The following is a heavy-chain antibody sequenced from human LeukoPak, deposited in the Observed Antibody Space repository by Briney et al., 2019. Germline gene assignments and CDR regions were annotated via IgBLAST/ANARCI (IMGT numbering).Heavy chain of an antibody. CDR3: TTGGPQTYYDFWSGYYTGKDY. CDR2: IKSKTDGGTT. J-gene: IGHJ4*02. V-gene: IGHV3-15*07. CDR1: GFTFSNAW. Sequence: GGSLRLSCAASGFTFSNAWMNWVRQAPGKGLEWVGRIKSKTDGGTTDYAAPVKGRFTISRDDSKNTLYLQMNSLKTEDTAVYYCTTGGPQTYYDFWSGYYTGKDYWGQGTLVTVSS. D-gene: IGHD3-3*01.